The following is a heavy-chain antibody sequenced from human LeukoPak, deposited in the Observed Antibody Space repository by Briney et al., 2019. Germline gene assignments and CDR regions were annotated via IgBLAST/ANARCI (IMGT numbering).Heavy chain of an antibody. J-gene: IGHJ3*02. D-gene: IGHD3-10*01. CDR3: ARALLLWFGDGAFDI. Sequence: SETLSLTCAVYGGSFSGYYWSWIRQPPGKGLEWIGEINHSGSTNYNPSLKSRVTISVDTSKNQFSLKLSSVTAADTAVYYCARALLLWFGDGAFDIWGQGTMVTVSS. V-gene: IGHV4-34*01. CDR1: GGSFSGYY. CDR2: INHSGST.